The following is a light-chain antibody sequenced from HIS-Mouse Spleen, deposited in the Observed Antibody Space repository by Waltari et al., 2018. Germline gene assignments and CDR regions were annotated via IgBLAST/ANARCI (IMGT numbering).Light chain of an antibody. CDR1: VLGENY. J-gene: IGLJ3*02. V-gene: IGLV3-22*01. CDR2: EAS. CDR3: LSGDEDNPV. Sequence: YELTPLPSSSVSPGQTASTTCTGAVLGENYADWYQQKPGQAPELVIYEASARYPGIPERFSGSSSGNTPPLPIRRVLTEDEADYYCLSGDEDNPVVGGGTKLTVL.